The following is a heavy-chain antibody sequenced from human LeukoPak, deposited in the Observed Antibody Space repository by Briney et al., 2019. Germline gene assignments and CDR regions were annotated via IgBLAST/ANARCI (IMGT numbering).Heavy chain of an antibody. V-gene: IGHV3-23*01. Sequence: GGSLRLSCAASGFTLNTYGMSWVRQAPGKGLEWVSSINGNGGSTFYADSVRGRFTISGDNSQNTLYLEMNSLRAEDSAVFYCAKDPHDTSGYYLDYWGQGTRATVSS. D-gene: IGHD3-22*01. J-gene: IGHJ4*02. CDR3: AKDPHDTSGYYLDY. CDR2: INGNGGST. CDR1: GFTLNTYG.